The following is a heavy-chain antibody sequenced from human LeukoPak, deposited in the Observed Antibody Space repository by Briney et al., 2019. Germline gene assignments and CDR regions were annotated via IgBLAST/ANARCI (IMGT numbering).Heavy chain of an antibody. CDR2: IYPGDSDT. V-gene: IGHV5-51*01. J-gene: IGHJ4*02. CDR3: ASPTLDPSIRVAASPFDY. D-gene: IGHD6-19*01. CDR1: GYSFTSYW. Sequence: HGESLKISCKGSGYSFTSYWIGWVRQMPGKGLEWMGIIYPGDSDTRYSPSFQGQVTISADKSISTAYLQWSSLKASDTAMYYCASPTLDPSIRVAASPFDYWGPGTLVTVSS.